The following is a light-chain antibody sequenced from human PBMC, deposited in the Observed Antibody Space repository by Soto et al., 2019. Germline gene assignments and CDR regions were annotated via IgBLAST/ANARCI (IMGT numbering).Light chain of an antibody. Sequence: EIVLTQSPATLSLSPGKIATLSCRASQSVSNFLAWYQQKLGQAPRLLIYDTFNRATGIPARFSGSGSGTDFTLTINNLQPEDFAVYYCQQRSNWPITFGQGTRLEIK. CDR2: DTF. V-gene: IGKV3-11*01. CDR1: QSVSNF. CDR3: QQRSNWPIT. J-gene: IGKJ5*01.